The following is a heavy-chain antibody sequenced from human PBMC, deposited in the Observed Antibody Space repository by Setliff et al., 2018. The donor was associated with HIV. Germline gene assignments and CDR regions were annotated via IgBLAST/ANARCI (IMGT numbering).Heavy chain of an antibody. V-gene: IGHV4-39*01. CDR2: ISYSGST. CDR1: GASISSSPYY. J-gene: IGHJ5*02. Sequence: PSETLSLTCSVSGASISSSPYYWAWIRQPPGKGLEWIATISYSGSTHYNLALMSRVTISMDTSRNQFSVKLSSVTAADTAIYYCATLNFPLNWFDPWGRGTPVTVSS. CDR3: ATLNFPLNWFDP.